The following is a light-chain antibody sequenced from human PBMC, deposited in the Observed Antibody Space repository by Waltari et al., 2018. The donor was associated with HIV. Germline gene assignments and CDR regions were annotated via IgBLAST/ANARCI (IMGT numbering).Light chain of an antibody. V-gene: IGLV3-1*01. J-gene: IGLJ2*01. CDR1: KLGAQF. CDR2: DAN. Sequence: SYELTQPPSVSVSPGQPASITCSGDKLGAQFACLYLQTPGPSPVLVIYDANKRPSGILERFSGSNSGNTATLTITGTQAMDEGDYYCQAWDSSIVVFGGGTKLTVL. CDR3: QAWDSSIVV.